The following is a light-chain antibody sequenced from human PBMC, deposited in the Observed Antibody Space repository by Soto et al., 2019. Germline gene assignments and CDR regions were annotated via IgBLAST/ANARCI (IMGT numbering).Light chain of an antibody. Sequence: VLTQPPSVSGAPGQRVTISCTGSSSNIGAGYDVHWYQQLPGTAPKLLIYGNNNRPSGVLDRFSGSKSGTSASLAITGLQAEDEADYYCQSYDSSLSGSVFGGGTKVTVL. J-gene: IGLJ2*01. CDR2: GNN. V-gene: IGLV1-40*01. CDR3: QSYDSSLSGSV. CDR1: SSNIGAGYD.